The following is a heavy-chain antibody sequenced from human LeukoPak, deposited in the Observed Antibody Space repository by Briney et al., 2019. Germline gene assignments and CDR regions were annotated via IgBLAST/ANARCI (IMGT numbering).Heavy chain of an antibody. CDR2: IYYSGST. J-gene: IGHJ4*02. CDR3: ARLHDYGDYVDY. CDR1: GGSIGTYY. Sequence: SETLSLTCTVSGGSIGTYYWSWIRQPPGKGLEWIGYIYYSGSTNYNPSLKSRVTMSVDTSKNQFSLKLSSVTAADTAVYYCARLHDYGDYVDYWGQGTLVTVSS. D-gene: IGHD4-17*01. V-gene: IGHV4-59*01.